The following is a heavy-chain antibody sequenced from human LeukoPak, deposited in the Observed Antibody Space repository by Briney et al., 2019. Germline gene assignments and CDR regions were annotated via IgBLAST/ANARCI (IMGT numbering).Heavy chain of an antibody. V-gene: IGHV3-43*02. CDR3: AKDFFNGNSGSWYTGY. Sequence: GGSLRLSCAASGFTFDDYAMHWVRQPPGKGLEWVSLISGDGGSTYYADSLKGRITISRDNNKNSLYLQLNSLSSEDTALYYCAKDFFNGNSGSWYTGYWGQGTLVTVSS. CDR2: ISGDGGST. CDR1: GFTFDDYA. J-gene: IGHJ4*02. D-gene: IGHD6-13*01.